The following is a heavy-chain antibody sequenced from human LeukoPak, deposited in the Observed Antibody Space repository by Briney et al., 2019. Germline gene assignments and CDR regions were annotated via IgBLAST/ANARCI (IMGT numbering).Heavy chain of an antibody. CDR3: AKTSGTYRTGIDF. CDR2: IIGSGGST. V-gene: IGHV3-23*01. D-gene: IGHD1-26*01. CDR1: GFTFSSYA. J-gene: IGHJ4*02. Sequence: PGGSLRLSCAASGFTFSSYAMSSVRQAPGKGLEWVSAIIGSGGSTCYADSVQGRFTIARDNSKNTLYLQMNSLRAGDTAVYYCAKTSGTYRTGIDFWGQGTLVTVSS.